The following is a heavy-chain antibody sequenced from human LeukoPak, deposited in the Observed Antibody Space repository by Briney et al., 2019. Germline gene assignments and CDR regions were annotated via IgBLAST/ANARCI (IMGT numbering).Heavy chain of an antibody. J-gene: IGHJ1*01. Sequence: GRSLRLSCAASGFTFSSYGMHWVRQAPGKGLEWVAVIWYGGGNKYYADSVKGRFTISRDNSKNTLYLQMNSLRAEDTAVYYCAREEYYYDSSGPKGGAEYFQHWGQGTLVTVSS. CDR3: AREEYYYDSSGPKGGAEYFQH. D-gene: IGHD3-22*01. CDR2: IWYGGGNK. CDR1: GFTFSSYG. V-gene: IGHV3-33*08.